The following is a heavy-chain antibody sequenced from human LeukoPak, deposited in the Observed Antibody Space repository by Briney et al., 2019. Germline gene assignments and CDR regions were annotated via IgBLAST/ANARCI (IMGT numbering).Heavy chain of an antibody. Sequence: PSETLSLTCALYGGSFNGYYWSWIRKPPRKGLEWIGEINHSGTTKYNPSLKSRVTISVDTSKNQFSLKVTSVTAADTAVYYCARGPPYYYDSSGYYRFDYWGQGTLVTVSS. V-gene: IGHV4-34*01. CDR2: INHSGTT. D-gene: IGHD3-22*01. CDR1: GGSFNGYY. J-gene: IGHJ4*02. CDR3: ARGPPYYYDSSGYYRFDY.